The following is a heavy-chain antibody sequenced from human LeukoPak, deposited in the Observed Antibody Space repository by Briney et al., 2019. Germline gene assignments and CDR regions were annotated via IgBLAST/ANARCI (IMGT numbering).Heavy chain of an antibody. V-gene: IGHV4-61*08. J-gene: IGHJ4*02. D-gene: IGHD3-22*01. CDR2: TFYSGST. CDR1: GGSISSDDYY. CDR3: ARGGRGYYDEHF. Sequence: SQTLSLTCTVSGGSISSDDYYWSWIRQPPGKGLEWIGNTFYSGSTNSYPSLKSRVTISVDTSRNQFSLKLSSVTAADTAVYYCARGGRGYYDEHFWGQGTLVTVSS.